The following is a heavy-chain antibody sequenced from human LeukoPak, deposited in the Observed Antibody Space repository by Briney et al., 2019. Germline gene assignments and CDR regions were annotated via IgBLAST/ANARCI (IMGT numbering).Heavy chain of an antibody. CDR1: GFTFSSYG. D-gene: IGHD2-15*01. J-gene: IGHJ4*02. V-gene: IGHV3-33*01. Sequence: GGSLRLSCAASGFTFSSYGMHWVRQAPGKGLEWVAVIWYDGSNKYYADSVKGRFTIPRDNSKNTLYLQMNSLRAEDTAVYYCAGPQTSGWWGFDYWGQGTLVTVSS. CDR2: IWYDGSNK. CDR3: AGPQTSGWWGFDY.